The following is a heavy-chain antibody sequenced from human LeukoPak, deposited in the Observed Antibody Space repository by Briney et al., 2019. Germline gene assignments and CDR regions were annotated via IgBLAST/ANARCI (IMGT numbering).Heavy chain of an antibody. CDR2: ISSTSSYT. Sequence: GGSLRLSCAASGFTFSDYYLNWIRQAPGKGLEWVSYISSTSSYTNYADSVKGRFTISRDNDKNSLYLQLNSLRAEDTAVYYCARENVTSTTFHYWGERRPVTVSS. CDR3: ARENVTSTTFHY. J-gene: IGHJ4*02. D-gene: IGHD2-2*01. V-gene: IGHV3-11*05. CDR1: GFTFSDYY.